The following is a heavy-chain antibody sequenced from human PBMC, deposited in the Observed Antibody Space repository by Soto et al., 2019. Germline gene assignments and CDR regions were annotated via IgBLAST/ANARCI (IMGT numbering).Heavy chain of an antibody. Sequence: QVQLVQSGAEVKKPGSSVKVSCKASGGTFSSYTISWVRQAPGQGLEWMGRIIPILGIANYAQKFQGRVTSTADKSTSTAYMELSSLRSEDTAVYYCARGRDGSGSYYTDYYYYYMDVWGKGTTVTVSS. CDR3: ARGRDGSGSYYTDYYYYYMDV. J-gene: IGHJ6*03. CDR1: GGTFSSYT. D-gene: IGHD3-10*01. CDR2: IIPILGIA. V-gene: IGHV1-69*02.